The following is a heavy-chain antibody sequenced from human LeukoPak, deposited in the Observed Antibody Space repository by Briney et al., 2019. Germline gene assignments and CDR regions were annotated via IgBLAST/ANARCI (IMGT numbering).Heavy chain of an antibody. J-gene: IGHJ3*01. Sequence: ASVKVSCKASGYSFTGYYIQWVRQAPGQGLEWMGWINLNSGGTNYAQKFQGRVTMTRDTSISTAYMELSRLRSDDTAVYYCARGGFFPLWGQGTMVTVSS. D-gene: IGHD3-3*01. CDR3: ARGGFFPL. V-gene: IGHV1-2*02. CDR2: INLNSGGT. CDR1: GYSFTGYY.